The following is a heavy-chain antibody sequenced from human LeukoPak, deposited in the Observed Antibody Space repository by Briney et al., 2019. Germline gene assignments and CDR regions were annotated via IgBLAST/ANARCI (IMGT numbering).Heavy chain of an antibody. CDR2: IQYDGRDK. J-gene: IGHJ4*02. CDR3: AKDQREYGSGSYSYFDY. CDR1: TFTFSKYG. D-gene: IGHD3-10*01. Sequence: GGSLRLSCAASTFTFSKYGMHWVRQVPGKGLEWLAFIQYDGRDKYYADSVKGRFTISRDNSKNTLFLQMNSLRAEDTAVYYCAKDQREYGSGSYSYFDYWGQGTLVTVSS. V-gene: IGHV3-30*02.